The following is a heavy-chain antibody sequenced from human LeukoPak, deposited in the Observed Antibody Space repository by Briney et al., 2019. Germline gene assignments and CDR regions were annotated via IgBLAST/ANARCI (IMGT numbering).Heavy chain of an antibody. V-gene: IGHV3-7*01. Sequence: GGSLRLSCAASGFTLSRYWMSWVRQAPGKGLEWVANINEDGGERHYVDTVKGRFTTFRDNAKNSLYLQMNSLRAEDTAVYYCARGGNLENWGRGTLVTVSS. CDR1: GFTLSRYW. D-gene: IGHD1-14*01. CDR2: INEDGGER. CDR3: ARGGNLEN. J-gene: IGHJ4*02.